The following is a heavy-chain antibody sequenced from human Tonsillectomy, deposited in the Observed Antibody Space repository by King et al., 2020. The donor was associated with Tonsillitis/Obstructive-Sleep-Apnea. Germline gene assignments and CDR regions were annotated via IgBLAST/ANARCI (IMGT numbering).Heavy chain of an antibody. CDR1: GYTFTDYN. Sequence: VQLVESGAEVKKPGASVKVSCKASGYTFTDYNMHWVRQAPGEGLEWMGWINPNSGGTNYAQKFQGRVTMTRETSISTAYMELSRLRSDDTAVYYCARVGSYYDSSAYYVSWGQGTLVTVSS. D-gene: IGHD3-22*01. J-gene: IGHJ5*02. CDR2: INPNSGGT. V-gene: IGHV1-2*02. CDR3: ARVGSYYDSSAYYVS.